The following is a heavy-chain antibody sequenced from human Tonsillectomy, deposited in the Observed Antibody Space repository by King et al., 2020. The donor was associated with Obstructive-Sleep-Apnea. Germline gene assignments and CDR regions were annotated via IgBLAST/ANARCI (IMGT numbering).Heavy chain of an antibody. CDR3: ARGVGYDGSGGYGMDV. Sequence: VQLQQWGAGLLKPSETLSLTCAVYGGSFSGYYWSWIRQPPGKVLEWIGEINHSGSTNYNPSLKSRVTISVDTPKKQFSLKLSSVTAADTAVYYCARGVGYDGSGGYGMDVWGQGTTVTVSS. D-gene: IGHD3-22*01. CDR2: INHSGST. J-gene: IGHJ6*02. CDR1: GGSFSGYY. V-gene: IGHV4-34*01.